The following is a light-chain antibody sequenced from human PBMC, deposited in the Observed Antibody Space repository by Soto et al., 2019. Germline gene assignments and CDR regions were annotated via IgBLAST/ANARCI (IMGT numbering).Light chain of an antibody. V-gene: IGKV3-20*01. J-gene: IGKJ1*01. Sequence: ETVLTQSPGTLSLSPGERATLSCRASQSVSSNSLAWFQQKPGQAPGLLIFGASSRATGIPDRFSGSGSGTDFTLTISRLEPEDFAVYYCQHYGTSPWTFGQGTKVEIK. CDR1: QSVSSNS. CDR3: QHYGTSPWT. CDR2: GAS.